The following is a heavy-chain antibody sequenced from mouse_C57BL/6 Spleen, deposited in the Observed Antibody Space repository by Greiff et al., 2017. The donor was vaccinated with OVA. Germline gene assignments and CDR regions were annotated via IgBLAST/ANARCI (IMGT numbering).Heavy chain of an antibody. V-gene: IGHV14-4*01. CDR2: IDPDNGDT. D-gene: IGHD1-1*02. Sequence: VHVKQSGAELVRPGASVKLSCTASGFNIKDDYMHWVKQRPEQGLEWIGWIDPDNGDTEYASKFQGKATITADTTSNTVYLQLNSLTSEGTAVYYCTTGGKGYWGQGTTLTVSS. CDR3: TTGGKGY. J-gene: IGHJ2*01. CDR1: GFNIKDDY.